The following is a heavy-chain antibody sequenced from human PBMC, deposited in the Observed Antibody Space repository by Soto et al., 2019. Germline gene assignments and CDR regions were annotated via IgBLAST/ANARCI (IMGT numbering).Heavy chain of an antibody. CDR3: TRDGALPNAFDI. V-gene: IGHV3-73*02. J-gene: IGHJ3*02. CDR2: IRSKANSYAT. CDR1: GFTFSGSA. Sequence: EVQLVESGGGLVQPGGSLNLSCAASGFTFSGSAMHWVRQASGKGLEWVGRIRSKANSYATAYAASVKGRFTISRDDSNNTAYLHMNSLKTEDTAVYYCTRDGALPNAFDIWGQGTMVTVSS. D-gene: IGHD3-10*01.